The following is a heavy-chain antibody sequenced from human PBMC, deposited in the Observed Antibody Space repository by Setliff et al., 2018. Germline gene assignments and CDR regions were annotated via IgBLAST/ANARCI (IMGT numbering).Heavy chain of an antibody. CDR2: INTNTGNP. Sequence: ASVKVSCKASGYTFSSYAMNWVRQAPGQGLEWMGWINTNTGNPTYAQDFTGRFVFSLDTSVSTAYLQISSLKAEDTAVYYCAGGGDIITIFGVVTPDFYYYMDVWGTGTTVTVSS. CDR3: AGGGDIITIFGVVTPDFYYYMDV. D-gene: IGHD3-3*01. V-gene: IGHV7-4-1*02. CDR1: GYTFSSYA. J-gene: IGHJ6*03.